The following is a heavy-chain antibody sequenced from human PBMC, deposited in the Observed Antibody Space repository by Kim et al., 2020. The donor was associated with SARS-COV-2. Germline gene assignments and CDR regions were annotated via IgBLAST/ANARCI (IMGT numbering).Heavy chain of an antibody. J-gene: IGHJ4*02. CDR2: IYPGGTT. V-gene: IGHV3-53*01. CDR3: AGDPLWFGTRRYDY. Sequence: GGSLRLSCAASGLTVSNNYMNWVRQAPGKGLEWVSVIYPGGTTYYADSVQGRFIISRDDLKNTLDLQMSSLRADDTAVYYCAGDPLWFGTRRYDYWGQGTLVTVSS. CDR1: GLTVSNNY. D-gene: IGHD3-10*01.